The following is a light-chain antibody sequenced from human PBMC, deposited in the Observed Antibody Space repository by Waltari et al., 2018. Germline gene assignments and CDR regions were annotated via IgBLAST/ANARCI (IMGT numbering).Light chain of an antibody. CDR3: QQYSSIPYT. CDR1: QSVLYSSNNKNY. V-gene: IGKV4-1*01. Sequence: DIVMTQSPDSLAVSLGERATINCKSSQSVLYSSNNKNYLAWYQQQPGRPPKLLIYWAFTRESGVPDRFSGSGSGTDFTLTISSLQAEDVAVYYCQQYSSIPYTFGQGTKLEIK. J-gene: IGKJ2*01. CDR2: WAF.